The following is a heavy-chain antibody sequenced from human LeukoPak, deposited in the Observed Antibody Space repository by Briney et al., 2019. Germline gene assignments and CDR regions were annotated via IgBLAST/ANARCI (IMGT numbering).Heavy chain of an antibody. J-gene: IGHJ4*02. D-gene: IGHD3-22*01. Sequence: GGSLRLSCAASGFTFSSYAMSWVRQAPGKGLEWVSAISGSGGSTYYADSVKGRFTISRDNSKNTLYLQMNGLRAEDTAVYYCAKWGRLLSSGYHYYFDYWGQGTLVTVSS. CDR3: AKWGRLLSSGYHYYFDY. CDR1: GFTFSSYA. CDR2: ISGSGGST. V-gene: IGHV3-23*01.